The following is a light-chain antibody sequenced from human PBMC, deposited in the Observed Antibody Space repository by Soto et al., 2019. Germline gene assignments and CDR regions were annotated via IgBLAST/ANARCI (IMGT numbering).Light chain of an antibody. J-gene: IGLJ1*01. Sequence: QSVPTQPASVSGSPGQSITISCSGTSSDVGRYNAVSWYQQHPGKVPQLMIYDVSIRPSGISDRFSASKSGNMASLTISGLQAEDEADYYCSSYTVSGSYVFGTGTKLTVL. CDR2: DVS. CDR3: SSYTVSGSYV. CDR1: SSDVGRYNA. V-gene: IGLV2-14*03.